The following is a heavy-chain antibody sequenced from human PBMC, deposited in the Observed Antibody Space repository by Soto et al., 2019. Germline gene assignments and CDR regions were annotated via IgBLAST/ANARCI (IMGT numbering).Heavy chain of an antibody. J-gene: IGHJ4*02. V-gene: IGHV3-21*01. CDR2: ISSSSSYI. CDR3: ARDVGAAAGTIDY. Sequence: GGSLRLSCAASGFTFSSYSMNWVRQAPGKGLEWVSSISSSSSYIYYPDSVKGRFTISRDNAKNSLYLQMNSLRAEDTAVYYCARDVGAAAGTIDYWGQGTLVTVSS. D-gene: IGHD6-13*01. CDR1: GFTFSSYS.